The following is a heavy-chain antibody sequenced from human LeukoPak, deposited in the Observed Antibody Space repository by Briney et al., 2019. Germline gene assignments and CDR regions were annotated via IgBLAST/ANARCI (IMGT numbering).Heavy chain of an antibody. CDR1: GYTFTSYA. J-gene: IGHJ6*02. V-gene: IGHV7-4-1*02. CDR2: INTNTGNP. CDR3: ARDRDYDFWSGPPSDGMDV. D-gene: IGHD3-3*01. Sequence: ASVKVSCKASGYTFTSYAMNWVRQAPGQGLEWMGWINTNTGNPTYAQGFTGRFVFSLDTSVSTGYLQISSLKAEDTAVYYCARDRDYDFWSGPPSDGMDVWGQGTTVTVSS.